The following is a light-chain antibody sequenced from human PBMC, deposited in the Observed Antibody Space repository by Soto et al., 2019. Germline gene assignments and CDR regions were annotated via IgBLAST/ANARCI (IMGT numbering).Light chain of an antibody. CDR1: QSVGSN. Sequence: EIVMTQSPVTLSVSPGERAALSCRARQSVGSNFAWYQQRPGQAPRVLIYGTSTRATGVPARFSGSGSGTDFTLTISSLQSEDFAVYYCQQYNNWPYTFGQGTRLEIK. J-gene: IGKJ2*01. V-gene: IGKV3-15*01. CDR2: GTS. CDR3: QQYNNWPYT.